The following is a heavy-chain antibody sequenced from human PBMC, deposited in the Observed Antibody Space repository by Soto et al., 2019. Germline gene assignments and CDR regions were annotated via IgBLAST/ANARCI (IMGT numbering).Heavy chain of an antibody. CDR1: GGSISSSSYY. J-gene: IGHJ6*02. CDR3: ARALGYCSSTSCFNNCYYYGMDV. V-gene: IGHV4-39*01. Sequence: PSETLSLTCTVSGGSISSSSYYWGWIRQPPGKGLEWIGSIFYSGSTYYNPSLKSRVTISVDTSKNQFSLKLSSVTAADTAVYYCARALGYCSSTSCFNNCYYYGMDVWGQGTTVT. CDR2: IFYSGST. D-gene: IGHD2-2*01.